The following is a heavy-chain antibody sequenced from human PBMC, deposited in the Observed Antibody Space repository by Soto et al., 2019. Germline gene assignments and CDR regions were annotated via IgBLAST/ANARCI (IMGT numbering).Heavy chain of an antibody. CDR1: GGSISSYY. CDR2: IYYSGST. J-gene: IGHJ3*02. CDR3: ARRYGSAFDI. D-gene: IGHD3-10*01. Sequence: SESLSLTCTVSGGSISSYYWSWIRQPPGKGLEWIGYIYYSGSTNYNPSLKSRVTISVDTSKNQFSLKLSSVTAADTAVYYCARRYGSAFDIWGQGTMVTVSS. V-gene: IGHV4-59*01.